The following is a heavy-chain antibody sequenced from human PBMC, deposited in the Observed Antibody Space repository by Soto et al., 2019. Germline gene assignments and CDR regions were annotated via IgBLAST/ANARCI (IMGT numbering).Heavy chain of an antibody. V-gene: IGHV1-3*01. CDR3: ARGGGYSSSPNAFDI. CDR1: GYTSTTYT. CDR2: ISDGSGNT. J-gene: IGHJ3*02. D-gene: IGHD6-13*01. Sequence: ASVKVSCKASGYTSTTYTVHWVLQAPGQRLEWMGWISDGSGNTRYSQKFQDRVTITRDTSANTGYMELSSLRSEDTAVYFCARGGGYSSSPNAFDIWGQGTMATVSS.